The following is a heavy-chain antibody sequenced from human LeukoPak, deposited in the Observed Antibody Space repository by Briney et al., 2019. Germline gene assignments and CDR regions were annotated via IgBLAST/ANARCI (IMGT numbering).Heavy chain of an antibody. CDR1: GFTFSNYW. CDR2: IYVDGRTT. V-gene: IGHV3-74*01. Sequence: GGSLRLSCVASGFTFSNYWMHWVRQPPGKGLVWVSRIYVDGRTTNYADSVKGRFTISRDNAKSTVYLEMNSLSVEDMATYYCIRDFRSADLWGQGTLVTVTS. CDR3: IRDFRSADL. J-gene: IGHJ5*02.